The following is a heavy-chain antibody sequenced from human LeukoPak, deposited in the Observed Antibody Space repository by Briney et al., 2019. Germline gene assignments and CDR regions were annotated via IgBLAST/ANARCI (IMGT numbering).Heavy chain of an antibody. J-gene: IGHJ6*02. D-gene: IGHD2-15*01. Sequence: ASVTVSCKASGYTFTGYYMHWVRQAPGQGLEWMGWINPNSGGTNYAQKFQGRVTMTRDTSISTAYMELSRLRSDDTAVYYCARGDLAASYYYYGMDVWGQGTTVTVSS. CDR2: INPNSGGT. V-gene: IGHV1-2*02. CDR1: GYTFTGYY. CDR3: ARGDLAASYYYYGMDV.